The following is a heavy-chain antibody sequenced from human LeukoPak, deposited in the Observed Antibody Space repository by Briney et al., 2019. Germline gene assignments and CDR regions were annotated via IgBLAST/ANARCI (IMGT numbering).Heavy chain of an antibody. CDR2: ISGSGSTT. J-gene: IGHJ3*02. Sequence: GGSLRLSCAASGFTFSSYAMSWVRQAPGKGLEWVSAISGSGSTTYYADSVKGRFTISRDNSKNTLYLQMDSLRGEDTAIYYCAKDPPTVVANAFHIWGQGTMVTVSS. CDR1: GFTFSSYA. D-gene: IGHD4-17*01. V-gene: IGHV3-23*01. CDR3: AKDPPTVVANAFHI.